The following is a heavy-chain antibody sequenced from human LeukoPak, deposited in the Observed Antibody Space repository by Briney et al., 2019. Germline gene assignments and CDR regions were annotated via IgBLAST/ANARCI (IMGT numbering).Heavy chain of an antibody. V-gene: IGHV1-18*01. Sequence: ASVKVSCKASGYTFSNYRITWVRQAPGQGLEWMGWINSYNGDTSYAQNLQGRVTLTTDSSTSTAYMDLRSLTSDDTAVYYGVRHRRPPNGLDTTKGYLDYWGQGTLLTVSS. CDR3: VRHRRPPNGLDTTKGYLDY. J-gene: IGHJ4*02. CDR1: GYTFSNYR. CDR2: INSYNGDT. D-gene: IGHD5-18*01.